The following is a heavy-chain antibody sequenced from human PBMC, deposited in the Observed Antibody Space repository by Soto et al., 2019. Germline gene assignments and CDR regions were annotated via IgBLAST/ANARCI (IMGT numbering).Heavy chain of an antibody. J-gene: IGHJ4*02. CDR1: GFTFSSYA. D-gene: IGHD3-10*01. Sequence: EVQLLESGGGLVQPGGSLRLSCAASGFTFSSYAMSWVRQAPGKGLEYVSAISSNGGSTYYADSVKGRFTISRDNSKNTLYLQMSSLRAEDTAVYYCVKDLSRGYYGSGSYYNFFDYWGQGTLVTVSS. V-gene: IGHV3-64D*06. CDR3: VKDLSRGYYGSGSYYNFFDY. CDR2: ISSNGGST.